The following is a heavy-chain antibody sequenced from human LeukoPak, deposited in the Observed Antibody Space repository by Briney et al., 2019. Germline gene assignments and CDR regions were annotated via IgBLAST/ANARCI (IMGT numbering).Heavy chain of an antibody. D-gene: IGHD3-10*01. Sequence: PSQTLSLTCTVSGGSISSGGYYWSWLRQHPGKGLEWIGYIYYSGSTYYNPSLKSRVTISVDTSKNQFSLKLSSVTAADTAVYYCARGLGGNYFDYWGQGTLVTVSS. CDR2: IYYSGST. CDR1: GGSISSGGYY. CDR3: ARGLGGNYFDY. J-gene: IGHJ4*02. V-gene: IGHV4-31*03.